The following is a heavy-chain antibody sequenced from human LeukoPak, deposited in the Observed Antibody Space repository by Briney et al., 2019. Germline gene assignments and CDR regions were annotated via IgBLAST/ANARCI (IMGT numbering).Heavy chain of an antibody. CDR3: AGGDRTTMATLDY. D-gene: IGHD3-10*01. CDR2: ISSGGSLI. J-gene: IGHJ4*02. Sequence: GGSLRLSCAASGFTFSNYEMNWVRQAPGRGLEWVSYISSGGSLIYYADSVKGRFTISRDNANDSLYLRMNSLRAEDTAIYYCAGGDRTTMATLDYWGQGILVTVSS. V-gene: IGHV3-48*03. CDR1: GFTFSNYE.